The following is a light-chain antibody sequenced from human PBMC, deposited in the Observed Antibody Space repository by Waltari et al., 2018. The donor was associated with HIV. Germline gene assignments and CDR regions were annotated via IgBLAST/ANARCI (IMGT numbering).Light chain of an antibody. CDR3: SSYTTSSTWV. CDR2: EVS. Sequence: QSALTQPASVSGSPGQSITLPCTGTTSVSGGCKYLSWYQQQPGKAPKLMISEVSNRPSGVSNRFSGSKSGNTASLTISGLQAEDEADYYCSSYTTSSTWVFGGGTKLTVL. J-gene: IGLJ3*02. V-gene: IGLV2-14*01. CDR1: TSVSGGCKY.